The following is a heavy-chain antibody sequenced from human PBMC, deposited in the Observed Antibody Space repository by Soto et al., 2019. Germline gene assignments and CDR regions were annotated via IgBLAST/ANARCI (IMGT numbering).Heavy chain of an antibody. Sequence: SETLSFPRTVCGGSICSYYWSWILQPPGTGREWIGYIYYSGTTNYNPSLKCRCTISVDTSKNQFSLKLSSATAALTGGYHCGRTSDSIGWYLNGMDVWVQGTT. V-gene: IGHV4-59*01. CDR1: GGSICSYY. CDR3: GRTSDSIGWYLNGMDV. D-gene: IGHD6-19*01. CDR2: IYYSGTT. J-gene: IGHJ6*02.